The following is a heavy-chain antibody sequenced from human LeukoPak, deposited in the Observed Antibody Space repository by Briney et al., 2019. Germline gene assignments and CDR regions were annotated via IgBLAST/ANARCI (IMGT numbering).Heavy chain of an antibody. D-gene: IGHD5-18*01. V-gene: IGHV7-4-1*02. Sequence: GASVKVSCKASGYTFTNYAISWVRQAPGQGLEWMGWINTNTGNPTYAQGFTGRYVFSFDTSVSTAYLQISGLTADDTAVYFCGRDPRLGIRGYTYGYIDYWGQGTLVTVSS. CDR1: GYTFTNYA. CDR3: GRDPRLGIRGYTYGYIDY. J-gene: IGHJ4*02. CDR2: INTNTGNP.